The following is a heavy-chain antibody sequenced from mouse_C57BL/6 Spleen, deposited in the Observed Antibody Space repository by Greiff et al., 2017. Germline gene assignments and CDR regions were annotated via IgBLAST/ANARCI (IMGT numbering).Heavy chain of an antibody. D-gene: IGHD2-14*01. J-gene: IGHJ4*01. V-gene: IGHV2-5*01. CDR2: IWRGGST. Sequence: VKLVQSGPGLVQPSQSLSITCTVSGFSLTSYGVHWVRQSPGKGLEWLGVIWRGGSTDYYAAFMSRLSITKDNSKSQVFFKMNSLQADDTAIYYCAKKGDRRNAMDYWGQGTSVTVSS. CDR3: AKKGDRRNAMDY. CDR1: GFSLTSYG.